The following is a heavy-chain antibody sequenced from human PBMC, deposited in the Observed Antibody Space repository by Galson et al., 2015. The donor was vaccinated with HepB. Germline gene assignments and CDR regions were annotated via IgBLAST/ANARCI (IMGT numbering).Heavy chain of an antibody. J-gene: IGHJ4*02. CDR3: ARVYYDFWSGYPRTVDY. D-gene: IGHD3-3*01. Sequence: SLRLSCAASGFTFSSYAMHWVRQAPGKGLEWVAVTSYDGSNKYYADSVKGRFTISRDNSKNTLYLQMNSLRAEDTAVYYCARVYYDFWSGYPRTVDYWGQGTLVTVSS. CDR1: GFTFSSYA. CDR2: TSYDGSNK. V-gene: IGHV3-30-3*01.